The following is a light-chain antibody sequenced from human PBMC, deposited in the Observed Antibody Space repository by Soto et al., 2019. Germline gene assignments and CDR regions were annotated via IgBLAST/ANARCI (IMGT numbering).Light chain of an antibody. J-gene: IGKJ4*01. CDR3: QQYNNWSSLT. CDR2: GAS. V-gene: IGKV3-15*01. Sequence: EIVMTQSPATLSVSPGERATLSCRASQSVSSNLAWYQQKPGQAPRLLIYGASTRATGIPARFSGSGSGTEFTLTISSLQSADFAVYYCQQYNNWSSLTFGGGTKVEIK. CDR1: QSVSSN.